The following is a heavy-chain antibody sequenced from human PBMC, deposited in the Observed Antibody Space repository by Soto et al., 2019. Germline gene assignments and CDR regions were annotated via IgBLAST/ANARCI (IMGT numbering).Heavy chain of an antibody. Sequence: QVHLEESGGGVVQPGTSLRLSCVASGFTFSSYGMHWVRQAPGKGLEWVAVIPNTENKKYYADSVKGRFTISRDNSQNTLFQQKDSLMSEHTAMYYCARTAGGRVRGALDIWGQGTMVTVS. D-gene: IGHD6-13*01. CDR3: ARTAGGRVRGALDI. V-gene: IGHV3-30-3*01. CDR2: IPNTENKK. CDR1: GFTFSSYG. J-gene: IGHJ3*02.